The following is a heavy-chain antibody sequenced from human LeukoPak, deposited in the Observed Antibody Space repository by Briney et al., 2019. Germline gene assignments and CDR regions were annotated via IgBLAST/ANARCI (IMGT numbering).Heavy chain of an antibody. CDR3: VNYYDSSGYYYFDY. CDR2: IYYSGST. J-gene: IGHJ4*02. V-gene: IGHV4-31*03. Sequence: PSETLSLTCTVSGGSISSGGYYWSWIRQHPGKGLEWIGYIYYSGSTYYNPSLKSRVTISVDTSKNQFSLKLSSVTAADTAVYYCVNYYDSSGYYYFDYWGQGTLVTVSS. CDR1: GGSISSGGYY. D-gene: IGHD3-22*01.